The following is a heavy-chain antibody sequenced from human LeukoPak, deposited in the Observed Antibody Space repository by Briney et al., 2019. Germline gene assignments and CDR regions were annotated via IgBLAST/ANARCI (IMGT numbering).Heavy chain of an antibody. D-gene: IGHD1-26*01. J-gene: IGHJ4*02. CDR1: GFTVSSNY. CDR2: ISAGGGSAGSGTT. Sequence: GESLRLSCAASGFTVSSNYMSWVRQVPGKGLEWVSAISAGGGSAGSGTTYYADSVKGRFTISRDNSKNTLYLQMNSLRADDTAVYFCAVPQWELLNWGQGTLVTVSS. V-gene: IGHV3-23*01. CDR3: AVPQWELLN.